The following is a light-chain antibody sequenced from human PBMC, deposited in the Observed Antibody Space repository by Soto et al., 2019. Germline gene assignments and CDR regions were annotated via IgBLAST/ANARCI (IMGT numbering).Light chain of an antibody. CDR3: QHYNSY. CDR2: DAS. V-gene: IGKV1-5*01. Sequence: DIQMTQSPSTLSESVGDRVTITCRASQTISIWLAWYQQKPGKAPKLLIYDASSLESGVPSRFSGSGSDTEFTLTISSLQPDDFATYYCQHYNSYFGGGTKVEIK. CDR1: QTISIW. J-gene: IGKJ4*01.